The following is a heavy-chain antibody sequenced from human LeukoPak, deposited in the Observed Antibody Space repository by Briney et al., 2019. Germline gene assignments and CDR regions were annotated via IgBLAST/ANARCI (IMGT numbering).Heavy chain of an antibody. Sequence: PGGSLRLSCAASGFTFSSYAMSWVRQAPGKGLEWVSAISGSGGSTYYADSVKGRFTISRDNSKNTLYLQMNSLRAEDTAVYYCARGGSYYDSSGYYRAAEIDYWGQGTLVTVSS. CDR1: GFTFSSYA. CDR2: ISGSGGST. D-gene: IGHD3-22*01. J-gene: IGHJ4*02. V-gene: IGHV3-23*01. CDR3: ARGGSYYDSSGYYRAAEIDY.